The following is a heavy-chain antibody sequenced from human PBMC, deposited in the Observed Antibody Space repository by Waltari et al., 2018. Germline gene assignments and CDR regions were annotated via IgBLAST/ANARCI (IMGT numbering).Heavy chain of an antibody. CDR2: ISVSDGT. Sequence: EVQLLESGGGLVQPGGSMRLSCAAPGTLFHNFAINWVRLAPGTGLQWVSAISVSDGTYYADSVKGRFTVSRDTSKNTVYLQMSDLRGEDTAIYYCATPFYNWYDPLHSWGQGTLVAVSS. CDR3: ATPFYNWYDPLHS. J-gene: IGHJ4*02. D-gene: IGHD1-20*01. V-gene: IGHV3-23*01. CDR1: GTLFHNFA.